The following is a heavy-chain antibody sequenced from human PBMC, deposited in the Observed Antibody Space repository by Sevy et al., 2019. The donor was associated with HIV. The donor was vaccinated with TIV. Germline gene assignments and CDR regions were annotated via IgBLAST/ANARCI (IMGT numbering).Heavy chain of an antibody. CDR3: AKPKTPYGSGSYYLYYFDC. D-gene: IGHD3-10*01. Sequence: GSLRLSCAASGFTFSSYGMHWVRQAPGKGLEWVAFIRYDGSNKYYADSVKGRFTISRDNSKNTLYLQMNSLRAEDTAVYYCAKPKTPYGSGSYYLYYFDCWGQGTLVTVSS. CDR2: IRYDGSNK. V-gene: IGHV3-30*02. CDR1: GFTFSSYG. J-gene: IGHJ4*02.